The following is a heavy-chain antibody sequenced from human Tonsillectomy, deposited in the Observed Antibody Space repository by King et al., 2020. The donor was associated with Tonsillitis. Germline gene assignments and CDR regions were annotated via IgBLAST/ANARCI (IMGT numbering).Heavy chain of an antibody. D-gene: IGHD2-15*01. CDR3: ARCGCEVAAIDY. Sequence: QLVQSGAEVKKPGASVKVSCKASGYTFTSYDINWVRQATGQGLEWMGWMNPNSGNTGYAQKFQGRVTMTRNTSISTAYMELSRLRSEDTPVYYCARCGCEVAAIDYWGQGTLVTVSS. V-gene: IGHV1-8*01. CDR1: GYTFTSYD. CDR2: MNPNSGNT. J-gene: IGHJ4*02.